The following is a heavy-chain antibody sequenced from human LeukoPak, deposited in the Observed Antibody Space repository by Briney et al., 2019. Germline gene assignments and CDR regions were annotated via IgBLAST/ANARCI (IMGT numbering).Heavy chain of an antibody. CDR2: IYTSGST. Sequence: SETLSLTCTVSGGSISSYYWSWIRQPPGKGLEWIGYIYTSGSTNYNPSLKSRVTISVDTPKNQFSLKLSSVTAADTAVYYCARLDYDFWSGYSLFDYWGQGTLVTVSS. V-gene: IGHV4-4*09. J-gene: IGHJ4*02. D-gene: IGHD3-3*01. CDR1: GGSISSYY. CDR3: ARLDYDFWSGYSLFDY.